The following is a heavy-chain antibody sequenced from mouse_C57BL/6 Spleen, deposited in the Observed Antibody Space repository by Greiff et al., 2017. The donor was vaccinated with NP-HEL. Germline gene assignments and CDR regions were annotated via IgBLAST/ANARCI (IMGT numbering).Heavy chain of an antibody. CDR2: ISSGGDYI. V-gene: IGHV5-9-1*02. Sequence: EVMLVESGEGLVKPGGSLKLSCAASGFTFSSYAMSWVRQTPEKRLEWVAYISSGGDYIYYADTVKGRFTISRDNARNTLYLQMSSLKSEDTAMYYCTRGPYYGKSYAMDYWGQGTSVTVSS. CDR1: GFTFSSYA. CDR3: TRGPYYGKSYAMDY. D-gene: IGHD2-10*01. J-gene: IGHJ4*01.